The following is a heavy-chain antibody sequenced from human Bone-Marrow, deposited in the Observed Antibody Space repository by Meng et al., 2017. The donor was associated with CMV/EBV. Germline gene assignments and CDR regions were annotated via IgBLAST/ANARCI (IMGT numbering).Heavy chain of an antibody. CDR1: VDSLSSNSAA. J-gene: IGHJ6*02. CDR3: GRDVFPSWNYRYYGMDV. D-gene: IGHD2-15*01. Sequence: SQTLSLPCAISVDSLSSNSAAWNWIRQSPSRGLEWLGRTYYRSKRYNDYAVSVKSRITINTDTSKNQFSLQLNSVTPEDTDVSDGGRDVFPSWNYRYYGMDVWGQGTTVTVSS. CDR2: TYYRSKRYN. V-gene: IGHV6-1*01.